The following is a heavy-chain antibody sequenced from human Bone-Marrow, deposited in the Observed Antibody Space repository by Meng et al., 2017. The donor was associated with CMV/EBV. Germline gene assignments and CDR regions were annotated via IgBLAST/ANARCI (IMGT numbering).Heavy chain of an antibody. CDR3: ASGGQQLLYYYGMDV. CDR2: IIPILGIA. Sequence: SVKISCNASGGTFSSYAISWVLQAPGQGLEWMGGIIPILGIANYAQKFLGRLTITADKSTSTAYMELSSLGSGDTTVYYCASGGQQLLYYYGMDVWGQGTMVTVSS. CDR1: GGTFSSYA. J-gene: IGHJ6*02. D-gene: IGHD6-13*01. V-gene: IGHV1-69*10.